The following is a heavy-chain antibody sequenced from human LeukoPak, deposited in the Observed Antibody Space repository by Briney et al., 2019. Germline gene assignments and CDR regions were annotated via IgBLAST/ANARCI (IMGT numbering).Heavy chain of an antibody. D-gene: IGHD4-23*01. CDR1: GFTFSNAW. V-gene: IGHV3-15*01. Sequence: GGSLRLSCAASGFTFSNAWMTWVRHAPGKGLEWVGRIKRKTDGGTTDYAAPVKGRFTISRDDSKNTLYLQMNNLQTEDTAVYYCTTRTDSSGILDYWGQGTLVTVSS. J-gene: IGHJ4*02. CDR2: IKRKTDGGTT. CDR3: TTRTDSSGILDY.